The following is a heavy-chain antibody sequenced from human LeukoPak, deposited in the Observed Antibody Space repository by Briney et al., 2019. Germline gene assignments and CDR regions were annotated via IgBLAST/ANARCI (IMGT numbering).Heavy chain of an antibody. CDR3: ARTLDIVATHFDY. CDR2: IYYSGST. V-gene: IGHV4-39*07. D-gene: IGHD5-12*01. J-gene: IGHJ4*02. Sequence: SETLSLTCTVSGGSISNYNYYWGWIRQPPGKGLEWIGSIYYSGSTYYNPSLKSRVTISVDTSKNQFSLKLSSVTAADTAVYYCARTLDIVATHFDYWGQGTLVTVSS. CDR1: GGSISNYNYY.